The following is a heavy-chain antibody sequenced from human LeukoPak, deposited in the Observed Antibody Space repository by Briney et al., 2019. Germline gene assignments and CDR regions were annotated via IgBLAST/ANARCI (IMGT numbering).Heavy chain of an antibody. CDR3: ARFLNGVFDY. CDR2: IYTSGST. D-gene: IGHD3-10*01. V-gene: IGHV4-61*02. CDR1: GCSISSSNYY. J-gene: IGHJ4*02. Sequence: PSETLSLTCTVSGCSISSSNYYWSWLRQPAGQGLEWIGRIYTSGSTNSNPSLKSRVTISVDTSKNQFSLKLSSVTAADTAVYYCARFLNGVFDYWGQGTLVTVSS.